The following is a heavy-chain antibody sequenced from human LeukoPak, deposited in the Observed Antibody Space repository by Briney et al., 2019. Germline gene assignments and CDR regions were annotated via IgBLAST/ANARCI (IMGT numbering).Heavy chain of an antibody. J-gene: IGHJ4*02. CDR1: GFAFSSHS. CDR3: ARNSLYCVGDCYEVFDS. Sequence: GGSLRLSCAGAGFAFSSHSMNWVRQAPGKGLEWVSYISSSGNVIYYADSVRGRFTVSRDIAKNSLFLQMNNLRAEDTAVYYCARNSLYCVGDCYEVFDSWGQGSLVTVSS. D-gene: IGHD2-21*01. V-gene: IGHV3-48*01. CDR2: ISSSGNVI.